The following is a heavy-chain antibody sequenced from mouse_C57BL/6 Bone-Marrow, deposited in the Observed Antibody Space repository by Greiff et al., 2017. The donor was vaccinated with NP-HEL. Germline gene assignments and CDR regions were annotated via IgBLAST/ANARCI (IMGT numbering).Heavy chain of an antibody. Sequence: QVQLQQPGAELVRPGSSVKLSCKASGYTFTSYWMDWVKQRPGQGLEWIGNIYPSDSETHYNQKFKDKATLTVDKSSSTAYMQLSSLTSEDSAVYYCARGGWVLRGYYAMDYWGQGTSVTVSS. V-gene: IGHV1-61*01. CDR1: GYTFTSYW. J-gene: IGHJ4*01. D-gene: IGHD2-3*01. CDR2: IYPSDSET. CDR3: ARGGWVLRGYYAMDY.